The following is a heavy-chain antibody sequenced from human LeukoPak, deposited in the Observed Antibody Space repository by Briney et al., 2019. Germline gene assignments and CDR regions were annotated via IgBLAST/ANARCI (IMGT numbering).Heavy chain of an antibody. J-gene: IGHJ3*02. CDR2: IYTSGST. V-gene: IGHV4-61*02. CDR1: GDSISSSNCY. CDR3: ARGTMVRGVTMNDAFDI. D-gene: IGHD3-10*01. Sequence: SETLSLTCTVSGDSISSSNCYWGWIRQPAGKGLEWIGRIYTSGSTNYNPSLKSRVTMSVDTSKNQFSLKLSSVTAADTAVYYCARGTMVRGVTMNDAFDIWGQGTMVTVSS.